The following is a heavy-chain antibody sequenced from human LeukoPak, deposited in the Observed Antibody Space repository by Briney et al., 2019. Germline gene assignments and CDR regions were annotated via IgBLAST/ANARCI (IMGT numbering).Heavy chain of an antibody. CDR1: GFTFSSYS. Sequence: GGSLRLSCAASGFTFSSYSMNWVRQARGKGLEWVSFISSSSSYIYYADSVKGRFTISRDNAKNSLYLQMNSLRAEDTAVYYCARVKGALAAAGLDYWGQGALVTVSS. CDR2: ISSSSSYI. CDR3: ARVKGALAAAGLDY. D-gene: IGHD6-13*01. J-gene: IGHJ4*02. V-gene: IGHV3-21*01.